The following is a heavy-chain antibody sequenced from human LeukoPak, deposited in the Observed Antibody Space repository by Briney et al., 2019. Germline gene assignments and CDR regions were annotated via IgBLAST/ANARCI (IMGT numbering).Heavy chain of an antibody. CDR2: MYDSGGT. CDR3: VVTPPGF. V-gene: IGHV4-59*02. Sequence: SETLSLTCTVSGASVTSYHWSWIRQPPGKGLEWIGFMYDSGGTRYSPSLKSRVTISVDTSRNQFSLKLTSVTAADTAVYYCVVTPPGFWGQGALVTVSS. D-gene: IGHD5-18*01. CDR1: GASVTSYH. J-gene: IGHJ4*02.